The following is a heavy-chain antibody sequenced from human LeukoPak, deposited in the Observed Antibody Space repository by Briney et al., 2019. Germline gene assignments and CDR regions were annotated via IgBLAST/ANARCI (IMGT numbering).Heavy chain of an antibody. V-gene: IGHV3-30*02. CDR1: GFTFSSYG. Sequence: GGSLRLSCAASGFTFSSYGMHWVRQAPGKGLEWVAFIRYDGSNKYYADSVKGRFTISRDNSKNTLYLQMNSLRAEDTAVYYCAKGPARASSWSVFWGRGTLVTVSS. CDR3: AKGPARASSWSVF. J-gene: IGHJ5*01. D-gene: IGHD6-13*01. CDR2: IRYDGSNK.